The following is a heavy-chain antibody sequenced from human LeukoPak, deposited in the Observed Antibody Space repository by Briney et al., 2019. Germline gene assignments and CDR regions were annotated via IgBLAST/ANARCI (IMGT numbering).Heavy chain of an antibody. Sequence: GESLQISCKGSGYSFTSYWIGWVRQMPGKGLEWMGIIYPGDSDTRYSPSFQGQVTISADKSISTAYLQWSSLKASDTAMYYCARPSYYYDSSGYPPKGAFDIWGQGTMVTVSS. V-gene: IGHV5-51*01. CDR1: GYSFTSYW. D-gene: IGHD3-22*01. J-gene: IGHJ3*02. CDR2: IYPGDSDT. CDR3: ARPSYYYDSSGYPPKGAFDI.